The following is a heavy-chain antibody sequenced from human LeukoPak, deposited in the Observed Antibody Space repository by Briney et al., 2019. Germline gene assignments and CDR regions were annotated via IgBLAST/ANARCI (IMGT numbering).Heavy chain of an antibody. D-gene: IGHD2-15*01. V-gene: IGHV4-34*01. CDR3: ARRYCSGGSCSSFDY. Sequence: TSETLSLTCAVYGGSFSGYYWNWIRQPPGKGLEWIGEINHSGSTNYNPSLKSRVTISVDTSKNQFSLKLSSVTAADTAVYYCARRYCSGGSCSSFDYWGQGTLVTVSS. CDR2: INHSGST. CDR1: GGSFSGYY. J-gene: IGHJ4*02.